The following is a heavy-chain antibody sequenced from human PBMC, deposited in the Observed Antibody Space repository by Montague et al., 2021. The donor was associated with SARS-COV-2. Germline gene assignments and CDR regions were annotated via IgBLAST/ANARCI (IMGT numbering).Heavy chain of an antibody. J-gene: IGHJ5*02. D-gene: IGHD3-10*01. V-gene: IGHV4/OR15-8*01. CDR1: NASITTSNW. Sequence: SETLSLTCTVSNASITTSNWWTWVRQAPGKGLEWVGEIHHSGTLNYNPSLKSRVTISVDTSKNHFSLNLNSVTAADTALYFCARRIRITVFRAVPRTTHSSEAWGQGIMVTVSS. CDR3: ARRIRITVFRAVPRTTHSSEA. CDR2: IHHSGTL.